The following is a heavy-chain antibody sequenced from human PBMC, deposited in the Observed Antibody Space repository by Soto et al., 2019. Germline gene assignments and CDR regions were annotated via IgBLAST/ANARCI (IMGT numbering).Heavy chain of an antibody. Sequence: GGSLRLSCAASGFTFSNAWMNWVRQAPGKGLEWVGRIKSKTDGGTTDYAAPVKGRFTISRDDSKNTLYLQMNSLKTEDTAVYYCTTALYSSSPFYYYYGMDVWGQGTTVTVSS. D-gene: IGHD6-13*01. J-gene: IGHJ6*02. V-gene: IGHV3-15*07. CDR3: TTALYSSSPFYYYYGMDV. CDR2: IKSKTDGGTT. CDR1: GFTFSNAW.